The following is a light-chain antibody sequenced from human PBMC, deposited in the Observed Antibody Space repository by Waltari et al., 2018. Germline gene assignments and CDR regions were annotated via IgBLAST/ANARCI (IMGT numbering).Light chain of an antibody. CDR1: SGDIGRHNF. CDR3: STYSPSGTPYV. J-gene: IGLJ1*01. V-gene: IGLV2-14*03. CDR2: DVS. Sequence: QSALPQPASVYVSPGQSITISCTGTSGDIGRHNFVSWYQQHPGKAPRLMIFDVSNRPSGVSDRFSGSKSGNAASLTISGLQAEDEADYYCSTYSPSGTPYVFGTGTEVTVL.